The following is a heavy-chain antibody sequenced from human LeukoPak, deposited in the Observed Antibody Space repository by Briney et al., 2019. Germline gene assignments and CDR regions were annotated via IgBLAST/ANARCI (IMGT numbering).Heavy chain of an antibody. Sequence: GGSLRLSCAASGFTFSTQWMSWVRQAPGKGPEWVANIKQDGSEKYYVDSVKGRFTISRDNAKNSLFLQMNSLRAEDTAVYYCARVRYCDYWGQGTLVTVSS. D-gene: IGHD1-14*01. CDR2: IKQDGSEK. J-gene: IGHJ4*02. CDR3: ARVRYCDY. V-gene: IGHV3-7*01. CDR1: GFTFSTQW.